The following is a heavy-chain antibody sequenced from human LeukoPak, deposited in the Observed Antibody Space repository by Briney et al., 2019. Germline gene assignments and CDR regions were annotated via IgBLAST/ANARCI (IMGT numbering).Heavy chain of an antibody. CDR2: ISFDGSNG. D-gene: IGHD3-22*01. CDR1: EFTFSNYA. CDR3: ARDRGNYDASGYYYNSAMDV. V-gene: IGHV3-30*04. Sequence: PGGSLRLSCEASEFTFSNYAIHWVRQAPGKGLEWVAVISFDGSNGYYAGSVKGRFTISRDNSKNRMYLQINSLRAQDTAVYYCARDRGNYDASGYYYNSAMDVWGRGTTVTVSS. J-gene: IGHJ6*02.